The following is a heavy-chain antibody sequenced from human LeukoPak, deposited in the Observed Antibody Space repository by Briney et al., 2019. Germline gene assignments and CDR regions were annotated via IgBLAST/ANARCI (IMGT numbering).Heavy chain of an antibody. J-gene: IGHJ4*02. CDR2: INPNSGGT. V-gene: IGHV1-2*02. CDR3: AVAAAGWSESFDY. Sequence: ASLKVSCKASGYTFTSYYMHWVRQAPGQGLEWMGWINPNSGGTSYAQKFQGRVTMSRDTSITTGYMELNRLTSGDTAVYYCAVAAAGWSESFDYWGQGTLGTVSS. CDR1: GYTFTSYY. D-gene: IGHD2-8*01.